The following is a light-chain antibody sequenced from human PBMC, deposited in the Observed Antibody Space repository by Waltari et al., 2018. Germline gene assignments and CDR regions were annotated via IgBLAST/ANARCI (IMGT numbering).Light chain of an antibody. CDR3: QSYDDYNSNWE. V-gene: IGLV6-57*02. Sequence: NFMLTQPHSVSESPGKTVTISCTGSSGSIVNNYVQWYQRRPGSAPTTVIYEDNQRPAGVPVRFSGSIDRSYNSASLTISGLKTEDEADYYCQSYDDYNSNWEFGGGTTLTVL. CDR1: SGSIVNNY. CDR2: EDN. J-gene: IGLJ3*02.